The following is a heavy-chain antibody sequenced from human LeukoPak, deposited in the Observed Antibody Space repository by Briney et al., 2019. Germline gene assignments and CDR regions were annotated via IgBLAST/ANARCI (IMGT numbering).Heavy chain of an antibody. Sequence: ASVKVSCKTSGYTFTDYYIHWVRQAPGQGPEWMGWINPNSGGTNYAQNLQGRVTMTRDTSISTAYMELSRLRSDVTAVYYCARDYERIIMVRGVPLSPQTVFDPWGQGTLVTVSS. CDR2: INPNSGGT. J-gene: IGHJ5*02. D-gene: IGHD3-10*01. V-gene: IGHV1-2*02. CDR1: GYTFTDYY. CDR3: ARDYERIIMVRGVPLSPQTVFDP.